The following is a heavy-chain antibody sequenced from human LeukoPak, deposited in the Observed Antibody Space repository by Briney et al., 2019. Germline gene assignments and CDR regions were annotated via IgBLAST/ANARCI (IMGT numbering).Heavy chain of an antibody. CDR2: IYSGGGT. D-gene: IGHD4-17*01. V-gene: IGHV3-53*01. CDR1: GFTFSTNY. Sequence: GGSLRLSCAASGFTFSTNYMIWVRQAPGKGLEWVSVIYSGGGTSCADYVKGRFTISRGNSKNTLYHQLNRPRAEDTAVYYCARVLYTVTTGAEYFQHWGQGTMVGVSS. J-gene: IGHJ1*01. CDR3: ARVLYTVTTGAEYFQH.